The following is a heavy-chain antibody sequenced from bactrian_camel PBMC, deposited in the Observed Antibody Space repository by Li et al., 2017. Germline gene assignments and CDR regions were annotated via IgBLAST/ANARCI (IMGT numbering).Heavy chain of an antibody. CDR3: AADAAGAGLETMDLCGL. CDR2: TDRAGRGT. Sequence: VQLVESGGGVVQPGGSLRLSCAASALTFSSYYMIWFRQAPGKEREGVAGTDRAGRGTYYAASVKGRFTISQDNAKNTMYLQMNSLKPEDTAVYYCAADAAGAGLETMDLCGLWGQGTQVTVS. CDR1: ALTFSSYY. V-gene: IGHV3S40*01. J-gene: IGHJ6*01.